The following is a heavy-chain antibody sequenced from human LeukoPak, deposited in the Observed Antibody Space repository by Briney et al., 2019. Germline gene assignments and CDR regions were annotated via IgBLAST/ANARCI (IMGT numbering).Heavy chain of an antibody. D-gene: IGHD6-13*01. J-gene: IGHJ4*02. CDR3: AKEGAAPGPDFDY. CDR2: IVPSGIT. CDR1: GASIRSYY. V-gene: IGHV4-4*07. Sequence: PSETLSLTCTVSGASIRSYYWSWLRQPAGKGLEWIGRIVPSGITNYNPSLESRVTMLVGTSKNQFSLNLKSVTAADTAVYYCAKEGAAPGPDFDYWGQGILVIVSS.